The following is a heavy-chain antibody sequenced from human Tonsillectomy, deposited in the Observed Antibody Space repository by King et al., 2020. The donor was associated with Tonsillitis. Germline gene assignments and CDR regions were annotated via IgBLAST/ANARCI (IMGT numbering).Heavy chain of an antibody. Sequence: QLQESGPGVVKPSETLSLTCTVSGGSISSSDHYWAWIRQPPGKGLEWSGYMYYSGSIFYNPSLKRRITISGGTSENRFALKLSSVTAAETAVYFCARYVSGSFDYWGQGALVTVSS. J-gene: IGHJ4*02. CDR1: GGSISSSDHY. CDR3: ARYVSGSFDY. D-gene: IGHD1-26*01. CDR2: MYYSGSI. V-gene: IGHV4-39*01.